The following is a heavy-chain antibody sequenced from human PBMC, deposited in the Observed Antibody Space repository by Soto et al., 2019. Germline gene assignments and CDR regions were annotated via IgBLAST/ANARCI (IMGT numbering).Heavy chain of an antibody. D-gene: IGHD3-9*01. CDR3: ARAKGDILTGYYYFDY. Sequence: GGSLRLSCAASGFTFSSYSMNWVRQAPGKGLEWVSSISSSSSYIYYADSVKGRFTISRDNAKNSLYLQMNSLRAEDTAVYYCARAKGDILTGYYYFDYWGQGTLVTVSS. J-gene: IGHJ4*02. V-gene: IGHV3-21*01. CDR2: ISSSSSYI. CDR1: GFTFSSYS.